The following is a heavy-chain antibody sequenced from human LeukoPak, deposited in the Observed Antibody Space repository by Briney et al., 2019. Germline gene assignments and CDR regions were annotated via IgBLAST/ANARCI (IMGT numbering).Heavy chain of an antibody. J-gene: IGHJ4*02. V-gene: IGHV4-34*01. CDR2: INHSGST. D-gene: IGHD3-9*01. Sequence: LRLSCAASGFTFSSYWMHWVRQPPGKGLEWIGEINHSGSTNYNPSLKSRVTISVDTSKNQFSLKLSSVTAADTAVYYCARLPARDMGVLRYFDWVKYYFDYWGQGTLVTVSS. CDR1: GFTFSSYW. CDR3: ARLPARDMGVLRYFDWVKYYFDY.